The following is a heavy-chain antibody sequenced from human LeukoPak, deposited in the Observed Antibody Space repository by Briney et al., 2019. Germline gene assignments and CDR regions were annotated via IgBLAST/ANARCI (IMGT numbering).Heavy chain of an antibody. V-gene: IGHV4-4*07. D-gene: IGHD4-17*01. J-gene: IGHJ3*02. CDR3: AREKGLSTVTYDKAFDI. CDR2: IYTSGST. Sequence: SETLSLTCTVSGGSISSYYWSWIRQPAGKGLEWIGRIYTSGSTNYSPSLKSRVTMSVDTSKNQFSLKLSSVTPADTAVYYCAREKGLSTVTYDKAFDIWGQGTMVTVSS. CDR1: GGSISSYY.